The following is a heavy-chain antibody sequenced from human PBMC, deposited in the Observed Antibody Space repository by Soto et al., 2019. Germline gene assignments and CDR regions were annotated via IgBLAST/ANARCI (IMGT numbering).Heavy chain of an antibody. CDR1: GYTFTSYG. CDR2: ISAYNGNT. CDR3: ARVGDYYDSSGPWDDAFDI. J-gene: IGHJ3*02. Sequence: QVQLVQSGAEVKKPGASVKVSCKASGYTFTSYGISWVRQAPGQGLEWMGWISAYNGNTKDAQKRIGRVTMTTDPPRSAASXELRSLRSDDTAVYYCARVGDYYDSSGPWDDAFDIWGQGTMVTVSS. D-gene: IGHD3-22*01. V-gene: IGHV1-18*01.